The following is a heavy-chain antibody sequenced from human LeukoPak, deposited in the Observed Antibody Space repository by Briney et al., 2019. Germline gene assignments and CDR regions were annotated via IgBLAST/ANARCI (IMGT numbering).Heavy chain of an antibody. Sequence: GVSLRLSCAASGFTFSIYAMTWVRQAPGKGLEWVSGISGIDTTTYYADSVKGRFTISRDNSKNTLYLQMNSLRAEDTAVYYCAREGGSYNFDSWGQGTVVTVSS. J-gene: IGHJ4*02. CDR1: GFTFSIYA. V-gene: IGHV3-23*01. D-gene: IGHD1-26*01. CDR3: AREGGSYNFDS. CDR2: ISGIDTTT.